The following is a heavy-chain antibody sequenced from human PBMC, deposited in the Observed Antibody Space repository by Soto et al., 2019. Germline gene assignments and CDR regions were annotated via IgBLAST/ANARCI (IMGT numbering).Heavy chain of an antibody. CDR2: ISGNSDYI. Sequence: EVQLVESGGGLVKPGGSLRLSCAASGFTFSSYSINWVRQAPGEGLEWVSSISGNSDYIYYADSMKGRFTISRDNAKNSLYLQMNSLRVEDTAVYYCARDRYGDYAVDYWGQGILVTVSS. CDR1: GFTFSSYS. J-gene: IGHJ4*02. D-gene: IGHD4-17*01. V-gene: IGHV3-21*01. CDR3: ARDRYGDYAVDY.